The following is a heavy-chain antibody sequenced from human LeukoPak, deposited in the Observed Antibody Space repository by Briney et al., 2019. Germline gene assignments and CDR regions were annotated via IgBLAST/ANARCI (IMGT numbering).Heavy chain of an antibody. CDR3: ARAPDYGDSPYFDY. V-gene: IGHV4-59*01. D-gene: IGHD4-17*01. Sequence: PSETLSLNCTVSGGSISSYYWSWIRQPPGKGLEWIGYIYYSGSTNYNPSLKSRVTISVDTSKNQFSLKLSSMTAADTAVYYCARAPDYGDSPYFDYWGQGTLVTVSS. CDR1: GGSISSYY. J-gene: IGHJ4*02. CDR2: IYYSGST.